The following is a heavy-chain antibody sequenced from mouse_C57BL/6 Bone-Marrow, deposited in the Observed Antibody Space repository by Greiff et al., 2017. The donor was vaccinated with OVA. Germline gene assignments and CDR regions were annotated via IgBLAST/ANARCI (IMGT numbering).Heavy chain of an antibody. CDR3: ARHIYWYFDV. Sequence: QVQLQQPGAELVKPGASVKLSCKASGYTFTSYWMHWVKQRPGQGLEWIGMIHPNSGSTNYNEKFKGKATLTVDKSSSTAYMQLSSLTSEDSAVYYCARHIYWYFDVWGTGTTVTVSS. CDR1: GYTFTSYW. CDR2: IHPNSGST. J-gene: IGHJ1*03. V-gene: IGHV1-64*01.